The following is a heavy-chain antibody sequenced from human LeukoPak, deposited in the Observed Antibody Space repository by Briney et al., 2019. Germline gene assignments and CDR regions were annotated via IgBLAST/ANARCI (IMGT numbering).Heavy chain of an antibody. D-gene: IGHD1-26*01. CDR2: IIPILGIA. J-gene: IGHJ5*02. CDR1: GGTFSSYA. Sequence: SVKVSCKASGGTFSSYAISWVRQAPGQGLEWMGRIIPILGIANYAQKFQGRVTVTADKSTSTAYMELSSLRSEDTAVYYCARVRSWFIVGATTAWFDPWGQGTLVTVSS. CDR3: ARVRSWFIVGATTAWFDP. V-gene: IGHV1-69*04.